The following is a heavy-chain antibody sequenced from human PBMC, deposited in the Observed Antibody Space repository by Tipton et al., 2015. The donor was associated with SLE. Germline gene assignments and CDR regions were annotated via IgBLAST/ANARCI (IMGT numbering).Heavy chain of an antibody. CDR1: GGSISSGSYY. J-gene: IGHJ3*02. V-gene: IGHV4-39*01. CDR2: IYYSGST. Sequence: TLSLTCTVSGGSISSGSYYWGWIRQPPGKGLEWIGSIYYSGSTYYNPSLKSRVTISVDTSKNQFSLKLSSVTAADTAVYYCARTLIDSSGYYYGDAFDIWGQGTMVTVSS. D-gene: IGHD3-22*01. CDR3: ARTLIDSSGYYYGDAFDI.